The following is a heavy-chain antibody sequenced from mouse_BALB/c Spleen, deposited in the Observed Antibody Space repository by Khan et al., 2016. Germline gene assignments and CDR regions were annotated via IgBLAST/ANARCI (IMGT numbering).Heavy chain of an antibody. CDR2: INPSTGYT. CDR3: GRYYDYAWFAY. CDR1: GYTFTSYW. V-gene: IGHV1-7*01. Sequence: QVQLQQSGAELAKPGASVKMSCKASGYTFTSYWMHWVKQRPGQGLEWLGYINPSTGYTEYNQKFKDKATLTADKSSSTAYMQLSSLTSEDSAVYYCGRYYDYAWFAYWGQGTLVTVSA. D-gene: IGHD2-4*01. J-gene: IGHJ3*01.